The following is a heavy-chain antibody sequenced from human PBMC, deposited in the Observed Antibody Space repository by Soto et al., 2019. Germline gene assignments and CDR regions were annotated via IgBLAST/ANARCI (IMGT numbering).Heavy chain of an antibody. Sequence: PGGSLRLSCAASGFTFSSYAMHWVRQAPGKGLEWVAVISYDGSNKYYADSVKGRFTISRDNSKNTLYLQMNSLRAEDTAVYYCARDIDDWGQGTLVTVSS. CDR2: ISYDGSNK. V-gene: IGHV3-30-3*01. CDR3: ARDIDD. CDR1: GFTFSSYA. J-gene: IGHJ4*02.